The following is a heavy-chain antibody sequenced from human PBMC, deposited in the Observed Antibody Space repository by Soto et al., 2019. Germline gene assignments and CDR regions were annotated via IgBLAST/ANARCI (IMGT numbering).Heavy chain of an antibody. Sequence: QVQLQESGPGLVKPSETLSLTCTVSGGSVSSGSYYWSWIRQPPGKGLEWIGYIYYSGSTNYNPSLKCRGTISVDTSKNQFSLKLSSVTAADTAVYYCARARQDIVVVVAATSWFDPWGQGTLVTVSS. CDR2: IYYSGST. CDR1: GGSVSSGSYY. CDR3: ARARQDIVVVVAATSWFDP. D-gene: IGHD2-15*01. V-gene: IGHV4-61*01. J-gene: IGHJ5*02.